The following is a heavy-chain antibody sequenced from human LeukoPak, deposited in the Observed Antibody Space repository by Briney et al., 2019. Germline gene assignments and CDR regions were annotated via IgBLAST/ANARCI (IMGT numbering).Heavy chain of an antibody. D-gene: IGHD3-22*01. CDR2: INHSGST. J-gene: IGHJ3*02. V-gene: IGHV4-34*01. Sequence: SETLSLTCAVYGGSFSGYYWSWIRQPPGKGLEWIGEINHSGSTNYNPSLKSRVTTSVDTSKNQFSLKLSSVTAADTAVYYCASQPRTTYYYDSSGYRSAGAFDIWGQGTMVTVSS. CDR3: ASQPRTTYYYDSSGYRSAGAFDI. CDR1: GGSFSGYY.